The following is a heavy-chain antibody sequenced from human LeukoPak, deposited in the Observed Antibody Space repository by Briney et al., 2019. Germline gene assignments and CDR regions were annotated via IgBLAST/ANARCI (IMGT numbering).Heavy chain of an antibody. CDR2: ISGSGGTT. Sequence: AGGSLRLSCAASGFTFNRYGMSWVRQAPGKGLEWVSAISGSGGTTYYADSVKGRFTISRDNSKNTLYLQMNSLRAEDTAVYYCARDDGGYDPYFDYWGQGTLVTVSS. J-gene: IGHJ4*02. CDR3: ARDDGGYDPYFDY. D-gene: IGHD5-12*01. CDR1: GFTFNRYG. V-gene: IGHV3-23*01.